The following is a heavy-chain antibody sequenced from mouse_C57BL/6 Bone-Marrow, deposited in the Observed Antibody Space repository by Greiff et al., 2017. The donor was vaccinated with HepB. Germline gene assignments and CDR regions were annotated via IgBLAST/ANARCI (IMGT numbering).Heavy chain of an antibody. Sequence: QVQLQQSGPELVKPGASVKISCKASGYAFSSSWMNWVKQTPVHGLEWIGAIDPETGGTAYNQKFKGKAILTADKSSSTAYMELRSLTSEDSAVYYCTRGNYGGYYAMDYWGQGTSVTVSS. J-gene: IGHJ4*01. V-gene: IGHV1-15*01. D-gene: IGHD1-1*01. CDR2: IDPETGGT. CDR1: GYAFSSSW. CDR3: TRGNYGGYYAMDY.